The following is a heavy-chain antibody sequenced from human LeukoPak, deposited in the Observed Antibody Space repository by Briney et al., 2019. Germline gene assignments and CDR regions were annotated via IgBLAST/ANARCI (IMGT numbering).Heavy chain of an antibody. Sequence: SQTLSLTCTVSGGSISSGGYYWSWIRQHPRKGLEWIGYIYYSGSTYYNPSLKSRVTISVDTSKNQFSLKLSSVTAADTTVYYCARVSSGGDCYSCYYYYMDVWGKGTTVTVSS. V-gene: IGHV4-31*03. D-gene: IGHD2-21*02. CDR2: IYYSGST. CDR3: ARVSSGGDCYSCYYYYMDV. CDR1: GGSISSGGYY. J-gene: IGHJ6*03.